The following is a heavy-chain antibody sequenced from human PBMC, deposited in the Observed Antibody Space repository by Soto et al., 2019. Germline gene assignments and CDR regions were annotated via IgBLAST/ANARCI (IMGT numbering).Heavy chain of an antibody. V-gene: IGHV4-61*01. CDR2: IYYSGST. Sequence: SETLSLTCTVSGGSVSSVISYWSWIRQPPGKGLEWIAYIYYSGSTNYNPSLKSRVAISVDTSKNQFSLKLSSVTAADAAVYYCARATADGSGYYYFDYWGQGTLVTVSS. D-gene: IGHD3-22*01. J-gene: IGHJ4*02. CDR1: GGSVSSVISY. CDR3: ARATADGSGYYYFDY.